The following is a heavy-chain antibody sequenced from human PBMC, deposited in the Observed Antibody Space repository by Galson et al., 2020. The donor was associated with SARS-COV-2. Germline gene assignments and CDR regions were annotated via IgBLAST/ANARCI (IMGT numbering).Heavy chain of an antibody. CDR2: ISWNSGSI. V-gene: IGHV3-9*01. Sequence: YAMHWVRQAPGKGLEWVSGISWNSGSIGYANSVKGRFTISRDNAKNSMYLQMNSLRAEDTALYYCAKEVKVSLLGSSWYEEYWGQVTLVTVSS. J-gene: IGHJ4*02. D-gene: IGHD6-13*01. CDR3: AKEVKVSLLGSSWYEEY. CDR1: YA.